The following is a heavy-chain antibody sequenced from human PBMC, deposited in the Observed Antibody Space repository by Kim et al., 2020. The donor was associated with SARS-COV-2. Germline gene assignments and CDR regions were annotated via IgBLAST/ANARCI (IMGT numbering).Heavy chain of an antibody. CDR2: ISGSGGST. Sequence: GSLRLSCAASGFTFSSYAMSWVRQAPGKGLEWVSAISGSGGSTYYADSVKGRFTISRDNSKNTLYLQMNSLRAEDTAVYYCAKDGAARSYYYYYYMDVWGQWTTVPVSS. J-gene: IGHJ6*03. D-gene: IGHD6-6*01. CDR1: GFTFSSYA. CDR3: AKDGAARSYYYYYYMDV. V-gene: IGHV3-23*01.